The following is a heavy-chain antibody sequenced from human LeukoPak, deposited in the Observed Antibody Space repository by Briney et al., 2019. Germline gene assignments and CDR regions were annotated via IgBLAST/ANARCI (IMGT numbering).Heavy chain of an antibody. V-gene: IGHV3-7*01. CDR3: ARGGRKQQLAQDRNDY. D-gene: IGHD6-13*01. CDR2: IKQDGSEE. J-gene: IGHJ4*02. CDR1: GFTFSSDW. Sequence: GGSLRLSCAASGFTFSSDWMSWVRQAPGKGLEWVGNIKQDGSEEYYVDAVKGRFSISIDNAKNSLYLQMNSLRAEDTAVYYCARGGRKQQLAQDRNDYWGQGTLVTVSS.